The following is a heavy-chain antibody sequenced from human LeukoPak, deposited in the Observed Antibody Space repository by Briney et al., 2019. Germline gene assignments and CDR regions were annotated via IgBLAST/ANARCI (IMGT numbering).Heavy chain of an antibody. CDR1: GGSISSSSYY. CDR3: ARGRWISGSYYNFDY. J-gene: IGHJ4*02. D-gene: IGHD1-26*01. Sequence: KPSETLSLTCSVSGGSISSSSYYWGWIRQPPGKGLEWIATINYSVTTHYNPFLKSRVTISADTSNNQFSLKLNSVTAADTAVYYCARGRWISGSYYNFDYWGQGTLVTVSS. V-gene: IGHV4-39*07. CDR2: INYSVTT.